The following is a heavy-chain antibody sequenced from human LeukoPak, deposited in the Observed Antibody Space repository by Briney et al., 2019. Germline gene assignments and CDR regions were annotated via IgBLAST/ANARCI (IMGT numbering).Heavy chain of an antibody. CDR3: ARWGGYDYGVGYYFDY. CDR2: IKQSGSEK. D-gene: IGHD5-12*01. CDR1: GFTFSGFW. V-gene: IGHV3-7*04. J-gene: IGHJ4*02. Sequence: GGSLRLSCAASGFTFSGFWMSWVRQAPGKGLEWVANIKQSGSEKYYVDSVKGRFTISRGNAKNSLYLQMNSLRAEDTAVYYCARWGGYDYGVGYYFDYWGQGTLVTVSS.